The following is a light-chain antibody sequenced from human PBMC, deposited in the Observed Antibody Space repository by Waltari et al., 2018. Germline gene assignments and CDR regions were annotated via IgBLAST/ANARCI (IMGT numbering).Light chain of an antibody. CDR3: QQYKSPPWT. CDR2: QAS. V-gene: IGKV1-5*03. J-gene: IGKJ1*01. CDR1: QSISSW. Sequence: DIQVTQSPATLSASVGDRVTITCRASQSISSWRAWYQQKPGKAPNLLIFQASTLENGVPSRFSGSGSGTEFTLTINSLQPDDFATYYCQQYKSPPWTFGQGTKVDI.